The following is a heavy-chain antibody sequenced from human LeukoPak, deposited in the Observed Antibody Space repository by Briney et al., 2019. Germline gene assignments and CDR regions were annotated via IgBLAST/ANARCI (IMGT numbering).Heavy chain of an antibody. Sequence: ASVKVSCKASGYTFTSYDISWVRQAPGQGLEWMGWISAYNGNTNYAQKLQGRVTMTTDTSTSTAYMELSRLRSDDTAVYYCARVSYYYDSSGYTYRGWYFDLWGRGTLVTVSS. CDR3: ARVSYYYDSSGYTYRGWYFDL. D-gene: IGHD3-22*01. V-gene: IGHV1-18*01. CDR1: GYTFTSYD. J-gene: IGHJ2*01. CDR2: ISAYNGNT.